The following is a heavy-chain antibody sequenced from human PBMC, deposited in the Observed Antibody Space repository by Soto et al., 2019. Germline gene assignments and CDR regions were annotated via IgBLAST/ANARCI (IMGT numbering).Heavy chain of an antibody. D-gene: IGHD2-2*01. CDR3: ARHYAPFYCSSTSCHYRPNDAFDI. J-gene: IGHJ3*02. CDR1: GGSISSYY. Sequence: SETLSLTCTVSGGSISSYYWSWIRQPPGKGLERIGYIYYSGSTNYNPSLKSRVTISVDTSKNQFSLKLSSVTAADTAVYYCARHYAPFYCSSTSCHYRPNDAFDIWGQGTVVTVSS. CDR2: IYYSGST. V-gene: IGHV4-59*08.